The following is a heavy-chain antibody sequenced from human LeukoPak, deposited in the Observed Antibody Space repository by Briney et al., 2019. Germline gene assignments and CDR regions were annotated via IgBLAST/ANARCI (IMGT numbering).Heavy chain of an antibody. Sequence: GESLKISCKASGSSFTNYWIGWVRQLPGKGLEWMGMINPGDTNITYSPSFQGQVTISADKSINTAYLQWSSLKASDTAIYYCARQVAAAGTGGLLLGYGMDVWGQGTTVTVSS. J-gene: IGHJ6*02. CDR1: GSSFTNYW. V-gene: IGHV5-51*01. CDR3: ARQVAAAGTGGLLLGYGMDV. CDR2: INPGDTNI. D-gene: IGHD6-13*01.